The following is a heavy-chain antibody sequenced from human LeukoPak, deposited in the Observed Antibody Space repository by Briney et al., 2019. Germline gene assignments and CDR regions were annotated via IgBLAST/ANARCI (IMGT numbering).Heavy chain of an antibody. CDR3: ARGMGGSTAVAGTFGC. CDR2: IYYSGST. Sequence: SETLSLTCTVSGDSISNYYWSWIRQPPGKGLEWIGYIYYSGSTNNNPYLKSRVTVSVDTSKNQFSLKLTSVTIADTAVYYCARGMGGSTAVAGTFGCWGQGTLVTVSS. J-gene: IGHJ4*02. D-gene: IGHD6-19*01. V-gene: IGHV4-59*01. CDR1: GDSISNYY.